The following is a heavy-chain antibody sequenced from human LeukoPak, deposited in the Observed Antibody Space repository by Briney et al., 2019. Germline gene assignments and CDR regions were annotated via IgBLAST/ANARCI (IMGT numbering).Heavy chain of an antibody. D-gene: IGHD6-6*01. J-gene: IGHJ4*02. Sequence: SETLSLTCAVYGGSFSGYYWSWIRQPPGKGLEWIGEINHSGSTNYNPSLKSRVTISVDTSKNQFSLKLSSVTAADTAMYYCAREYSSSSGGPCFDYWGQGTLVTVSS. V-gene: IGHV4-34*01. CDR1: GGSFSGYY. CDR2: INHSGST. CDR3: AREYSSSSGGPCFDY.